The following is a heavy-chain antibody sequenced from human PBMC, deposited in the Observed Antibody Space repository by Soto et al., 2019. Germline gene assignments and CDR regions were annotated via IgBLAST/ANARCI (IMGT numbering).Heavy chain of an antibody. CDR3: ARRSYGDAFDI. Sequence: GESLKISCKGSGYSFTSYWIGWVRQMPGKGLEWVGIIYPGDSDTRYSPPFQGQVTISADKSISSAYPQWSSLKASDTAMYYCARRSYGDAFDIWGQGTMVTVSS. CDR1: GYSFTSYW. V-gene: IGHV5-51*01. D-gene: IGHD1-26*01. CDR2: IYPGDSDT. J-gene: IGHJ3*02.